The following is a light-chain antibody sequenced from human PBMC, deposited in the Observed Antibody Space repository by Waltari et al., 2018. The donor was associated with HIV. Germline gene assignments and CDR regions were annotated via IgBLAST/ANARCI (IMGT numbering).Light chain of an antibody. CDR3: AAWDDSLRGV. CDR1: TSTIGNNY. J-gene: IGLJ3*02. Sequence: QSMLPQPPSASGPPGQRVPTPFSGSTSTIGNNYVSWYQQFPGLAPKPLIYRNNQRPSGVSDRFSGSKSGTSASLAISGLRSEDEADYYCAAWDDSLRGVFGGGTRLTVL. V-gene: IGLV1-47*01. CDR2: RNN.